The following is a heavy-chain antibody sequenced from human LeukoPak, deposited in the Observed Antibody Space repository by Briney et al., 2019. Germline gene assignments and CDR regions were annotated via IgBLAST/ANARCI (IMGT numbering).Heavy chain of an antibody. Sequence: GGSLRLSCAASGFTFSSYSMNWVRQAPGDGLDKVSSISSSSSYIYYADSVKGRFTISRDNAKNSLYLQMNSLRAEDTAVYYCARATAGSPPGMDVWGQGTTVTVSS. CDR1: GFTFSSYS. V-gene: IGHV3-21*01. CDR3: ARATAGSPPGMDV. J-gene: IGHJ6*02. D-gene: IGHD2-15*01. CDR2: ISSSSSYI.